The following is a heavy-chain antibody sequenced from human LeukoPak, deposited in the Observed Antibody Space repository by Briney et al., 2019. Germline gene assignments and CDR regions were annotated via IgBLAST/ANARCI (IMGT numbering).Heavy chain of an antibody. D-gene: IGHD6-19*01. Sequence: PGGSLRLSCAASGFTFSDYYMSWIRQAPGKGLEWVSYISSSGSTIYYADSVKGRFTISRDNAKNSLYLQMNSLRAEDTAVYYCARDHTVGQWPTHFDYXXXGTLVTVSS. J-gene: IGHJ4*02. CDR1: GFTFSDYY. CDR2: ISSSGSTI. V-gene: IGHV3-11*04. CDR3: ARDHTVGQWPTHFDY.